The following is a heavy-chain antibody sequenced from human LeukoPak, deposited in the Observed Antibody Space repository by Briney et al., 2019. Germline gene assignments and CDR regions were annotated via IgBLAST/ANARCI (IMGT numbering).Heavy chain of an antibody. CDR3: ARDYGDSYDAFDI. V-gene: IGHV4-31*03. Sequence: SQTLSLTCTVSGASISSGRYSWSWIRQHPGKGLEWIGYISNSGTAHYNPSLESRVTISGDASENHFSLNLASVTAADTAIYYCARDYGDSYDAFDIWGQGTVVTASS. D-gene: IGHD2-21*01. CDR1: GASISSGRYS. J-gene: IGHJ3*02. CDR2: ISNSGTA.